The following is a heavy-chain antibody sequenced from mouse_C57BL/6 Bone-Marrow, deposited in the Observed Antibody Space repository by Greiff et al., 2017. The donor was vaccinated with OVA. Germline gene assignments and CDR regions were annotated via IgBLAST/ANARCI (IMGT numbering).Heavy chain of an antibody. D-gene: IGHD2-5*01. CDR2: IWWDDDK. CDR3: ARIWDYSNYEFAY. V-gene: IGHV8-8*01. Sequence: QVQLKESGPGILQPSQTLSLTCSFSGFSLSTFGMGVGWIRQPSGKGLEWLAHIWWDDDKYYNPALKRRLTISKDTSKNQVFLKIANVDTADTATYYCARIWDYSNYEFAYWGQGTLVTVSA. J-gene: IGHJ3*01. CDR1: GFSLSTFGMG.